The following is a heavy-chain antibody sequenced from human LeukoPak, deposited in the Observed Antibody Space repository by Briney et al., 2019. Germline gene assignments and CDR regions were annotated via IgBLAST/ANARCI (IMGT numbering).Heavy chain of an antibody. J-gene: IGHJ2*01. CDR2: INHSGST. D-gene: IGHD4-17*01. V-gene: IGHV4-34*01. Sequence: SETLSLTCAVYGGSFSGYDLSWIRQPPGKGLEWIWEINHSGSTNYNPSLKSRVTISVDTSKNQFSLKLRSVTAADTAVSYCARGPEYCGDYGYFDLWGRGTMVTVSS. CDR1: GGSFSGYD. CDR3: ARGPEYCGDYGYFDL.